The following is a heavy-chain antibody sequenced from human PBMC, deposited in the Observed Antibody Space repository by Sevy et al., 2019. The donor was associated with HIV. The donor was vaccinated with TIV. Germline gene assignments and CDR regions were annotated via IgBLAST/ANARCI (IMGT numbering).Heavy chain of an antibody. V-gene: IGHV3-9*01. Sequence: GGSLRLSCAASVFTFDDYAMHWVRQAPGKGLEWVSGIRWNSGSIGYADSVKGRFTISRDNAKNSLYLQMNSLRAEDTALYYCAKDLVGATKVPPGHYYYGMDVWGQGTTVTVSS. J-gene: IGHJ6*02. CDR2: IRWNSGSI. CDR3: AKDLVGATKVPPGHYYYGMDV. D-gene: IGHD1-26*01. CDR1: VFTFDDYA.